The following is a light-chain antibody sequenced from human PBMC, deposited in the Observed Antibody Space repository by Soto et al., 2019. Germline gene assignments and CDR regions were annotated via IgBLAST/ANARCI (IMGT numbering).Light chain of an antibody. Sequence: EIVMTQSPVTLSVSPGERVTLSCRASQSVSSNLAWYQQKPGQAPRLLIYGASSRATGIPDRFSGSGSGTDFTLTISRLEPEDFAVYYCHQYGSSPATFGQGTKVDIK. V-gene: IGKV3-20*01. CDR2: GAS. CDR1: QSVSSN. J-gene: IGKJ1*01. CDR3: HQYGSSPAT.